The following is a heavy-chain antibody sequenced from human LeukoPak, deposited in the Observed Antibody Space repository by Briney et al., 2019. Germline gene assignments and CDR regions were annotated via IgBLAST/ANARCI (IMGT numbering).Heavy chain of an antibody. J-gene: IGHJ6*02. V-gene: IGHV3-9*01. CDR3: ARDFCTGCNYYFYGMDV. D-gene: IGHD2-2*01. CDR2: LSRDSANI. Sequence: GRSPRLSCTASGFALDDYVVHWGRQTPRGGLEGVSGLSRDSANIGYADSVKGRFTISRDNDKNSLYLQMNTLTAEDTALYYCARDFCTGCNYYFYGMDVWGRGTTVTVSS. CDR1: GFALDDYV.